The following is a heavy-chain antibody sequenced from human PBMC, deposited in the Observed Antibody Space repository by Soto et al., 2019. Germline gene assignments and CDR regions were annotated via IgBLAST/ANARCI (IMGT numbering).Heavy chain of an antibody. Sequence: QVQLVQSGAEVKQPGSSVKVSCKTSGGTFSTYAIHWVRQAPGQGLEWMGAIIPLFGTADYAQKFQGRVTITADESTSTAYMELSSLRSEDTAVYYCARPKGSYSSGYYYFDYWGQGTLVTVSS. V-gene: IGHV1-69*01. CDR2: IIPLFGTA. J-gene: IGHJ4*02. CDR3: ARPKGSYSSGYYYFDY. CDR1: GGTFSTYA. D-gene: IGHD6-19*01.